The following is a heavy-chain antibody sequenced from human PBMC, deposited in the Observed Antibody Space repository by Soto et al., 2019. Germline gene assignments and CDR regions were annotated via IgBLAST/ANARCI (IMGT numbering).Heavy chain of an antibody. CDR3: AKDKANGMDV. V-gene: IGHV3-43*01. CDR2: ISWDGGST. Sequence: DVQLVESGGVVVQPGGSLRLSCAASGFTFDDYTMHWVRQAPGKGLEWVSLISWDGGSTYYADSVKGRFTISRDNSKNSLYLQMNSLRTEDTALYYCAKDKANGMDVWGQGTTVTVSS. J-gene: IGHJ6*02. CDR1: GFTFDDYT.